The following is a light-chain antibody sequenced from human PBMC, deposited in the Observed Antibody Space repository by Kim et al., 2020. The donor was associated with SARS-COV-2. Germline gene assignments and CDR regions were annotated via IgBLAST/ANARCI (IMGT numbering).Light chain of an antibody. J-gene: IGLJ3*02. Sequence: SYELTQPPSVSVSPGQTASITCPGDKLGDKYACWYQQKPGQSPVLVIYQDSKRPSGLPERFSGPNSGNTATLTISGTQAMGEADYYCQAWDSSTAVLGGG. V-gene: IGLV3-1*01. CDR3: QAWDSSTAV. CDR2: QDS. CDR1: KLGDKY.